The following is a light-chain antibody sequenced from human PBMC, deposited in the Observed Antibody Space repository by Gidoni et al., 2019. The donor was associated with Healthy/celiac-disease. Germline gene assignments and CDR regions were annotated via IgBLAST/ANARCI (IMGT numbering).Light chain of an antibody. Sequence: QSALTLPRPVSGSPAQSVTISCTGTSSDGGGYNYVSWYQQHPGKAPKLMIYDVSKRPSGVPDRFSGSKSGNTASLTISGLQAEDEADYYCCSFAGSYTYVFGTGTKVTVL. CDR2: DVS. J-gene: IGLJ1*01. CDR3: CSFAGSYTYV. V-gene: IGLV2-11*01. CDR1: SSDGGGYNY.